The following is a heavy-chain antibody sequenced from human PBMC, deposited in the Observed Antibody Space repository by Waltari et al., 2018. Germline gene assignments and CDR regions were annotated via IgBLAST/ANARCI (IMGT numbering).Heavy chain of an antibody. CDR1: GGSFSGYY. J-gene: IGHJ3*02. CDR2: INHSGST. CDR3: ARYNLPDDAFDI. V-gene: IGHV4-34*10. Sequence: QVQLQESGPGLVKPSETLSLTCAVYGGSFSGYYWSWIRQPPGKGLEWIGEINHSGSTNYNPSLKSRVTTSVDTSKNQFSLKLSSVTAADTAVYYCARYNLPDDAFDIWGQGTMVTVSS.